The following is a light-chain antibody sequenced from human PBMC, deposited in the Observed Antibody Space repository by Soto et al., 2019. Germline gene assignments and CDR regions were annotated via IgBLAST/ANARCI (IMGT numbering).Light chain of an antibody. CDR2: AAS. CDR1: QSICSY. J-gene: IGKJ1*01. Sequence: DIQMTQSPSSLSSSVGDRVTITCRASQSICSYLNWDQPKPGKAPKLLIYAASSLQSGVPSRFSGSGSGTDFTLTISSLQPEDFATYYCQQSYSTPQTFGQGTKVDNK. CDR3: QQSYSTPQT. V-gene: IGKV1-39*01.